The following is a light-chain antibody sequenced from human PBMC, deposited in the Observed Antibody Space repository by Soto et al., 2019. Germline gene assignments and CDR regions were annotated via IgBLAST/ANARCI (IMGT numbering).Light chain of an antibody. CDR3: MQGTHWPWT. V-gene: IGKV2-30*01. CDR1: QSLVYSNGNAY. CDR2: QVS. J-gene: IGKJ1*01. Sequence: DAVLTQSPLSLPVTLGQPAAISCRSSQSLVYSNGNAYLIWFQQRPGQSPRRLIYQVSTRDAGVPDRFSGSGSGAYFTRTISRVEAEDVGLYYCMQGTHWPWTFGQGTKVEIK.